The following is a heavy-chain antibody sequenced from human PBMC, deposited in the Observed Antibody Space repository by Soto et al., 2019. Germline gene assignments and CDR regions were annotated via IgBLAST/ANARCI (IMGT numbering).Heavy chain of an antibody. CDR2: VYHSGGT. J-gene: IGHJ4*02. Sequence: QVQLQESGPGLVKPSGTLSLTCAVSGGSITSNYWWTWVRQPPGKGLVWIGAVYHSGGTNYSPSLKSRVTITVDKAKNQFSLGLTSGNAAGTAVYYCAEAGGSDYGDFDYWGQGTLVTVAS. CDR3: AEAGGSDYGDFDY. D-gene: IGHD4-17*01. V-gene: IGHV4-4*02. CDR1: GGSITSNYW.